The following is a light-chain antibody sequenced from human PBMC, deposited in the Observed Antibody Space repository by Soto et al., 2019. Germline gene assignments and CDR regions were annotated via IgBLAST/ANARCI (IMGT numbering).Light chain of an antibody. J-gene: IGKJ5*01. CDR3: QQYKSWHPIT. V-gene: IGKV3-15*01. CDR1: QTVPSR. CDR2: GAS. Sequence: EIVLTQSPATLSVSPGEDATLSCRASQTVPSRIAWYQQKPGQGTSLLIYGASTRATGVPDRFSGTGSGTEFILTISGLKSEDYEAYYCQQYKSWHPITFGQGTRLEIK.